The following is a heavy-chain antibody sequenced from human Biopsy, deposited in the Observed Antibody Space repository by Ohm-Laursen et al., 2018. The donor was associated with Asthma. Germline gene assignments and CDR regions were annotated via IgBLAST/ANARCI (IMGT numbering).Heavy chain of an antibody. D-gene: IGHD3-22*01. CDR2: ISWNSGNI. CDR3: AKSADYYDSTDYLDF. V-gene: IGHV3-9*01. Sequence: SLRLSCTASGFMFRSCAMHWVRQAPGKGLEWVSSISWNSGNIDYAVSVKGRFTISRDNAKNSLYLQMQSLRPEDTAFYYRAKSADYYDSTDYLDFWGRGTLVTVSS. J-gene: IGHJ4*01. CDR1: GFMFRSCA.